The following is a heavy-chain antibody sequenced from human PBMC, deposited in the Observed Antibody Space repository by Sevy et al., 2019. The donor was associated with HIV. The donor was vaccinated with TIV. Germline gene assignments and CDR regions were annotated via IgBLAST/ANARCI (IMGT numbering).Heavy chain of an antibody. Sequence: GSLRLSCTASGFIFGDYGMRWVRQAPGKGLEWIAFFKSKIHGGTTENAGSVKGRFTISRDDSKNIVYLQMSNLKTEDTAVYYCTRWSGSQSIFDYWGQGTLVTVSS. D-gene: IGHD1-26*01. CDR3: TRWSGSQSIFDY. CDR1: GFIFGDYG. J-gene: IGHJ4*02. CDR2: FKSKIHGGTT. V-gene: IGHV3-49*04.